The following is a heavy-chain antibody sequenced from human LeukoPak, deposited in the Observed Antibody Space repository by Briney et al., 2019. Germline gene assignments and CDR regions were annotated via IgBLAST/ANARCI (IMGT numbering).Heavy chain of an antibody. D-gene: IGHD3-9*01. J-gene: IGHJ6*03. CDR2: INPSGGST. Sequence: GASVKVSCKASGYTFTTYGINWVRQAPGQGLEWMGIINPSGGSTSYAQKFQGRVTMTRDMSTSTVYMELSSLRSEDTAVYYCAREGQLLRYFDWLLSPYYYYMDVWGKGTTVTVSS. CDR3: AREGQLLRYFDWLLSPYYYYMDV. V-gene: IGHV1-46*01. CDR1: GYTFTTYG.